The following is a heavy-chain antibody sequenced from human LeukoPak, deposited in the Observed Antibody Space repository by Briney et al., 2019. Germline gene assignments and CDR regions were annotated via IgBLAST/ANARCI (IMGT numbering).Heavy chain of an antibody. D-gene: IGHD3-22*01. CDR2: ISGSGGST. J-gene: IGHJ4*02. CDR1: GFTFSSYA. V-gene: IGHV3-23*01. Sequence: PGGSLRLFCAASGFTFSSYAMSWVRQAPGKGLEWVSAISGSGGSTYYADSVKGRFTISRDNSKNTLYLQMNSLRAEDTAVYYCAKDLDRGIVVVITGFDYWGQGTLVTVSS. CDR3: AKDLDRGIVVVITGFDY.